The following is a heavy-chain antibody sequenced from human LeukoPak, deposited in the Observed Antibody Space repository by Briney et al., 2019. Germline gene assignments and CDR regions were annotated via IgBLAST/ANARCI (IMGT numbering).Heavy chain of an antibody. CDR3: ARSGYGYWDY. V-gene: IGHV4-61*01. D-gene: IGHD5-18*01. CDR2: INYSEST. Sequence: SETLSLTCTVSGDSVSSGSYYWRWIRQPPGKGLEWIGYINYSESTNYNPSLKSRVTISVDTSENQFSLKVSSVTAADTAVYYCARSGYGYWDYWGQGILVTVSS. CDR1: GDSVSSGSYY. J-gene: IGHJ4*02.